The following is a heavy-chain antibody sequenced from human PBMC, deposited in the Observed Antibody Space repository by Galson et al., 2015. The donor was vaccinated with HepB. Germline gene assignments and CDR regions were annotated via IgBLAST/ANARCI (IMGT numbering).Heavy chain of an antibody. V-gene: IGHV3-33*06. D-gene: IGHD3-3*01. CDR1: GFTFSSYG. Sequence: SLRLSCAASGFTFSSYGMHWVRQAPGKGLEWVAVIWYDGSNKYYADSVKGRFTISRDNSKNTLYLQMNSLRAEDTAVYYCANALSFGVVPRDYWGQGTLVTVSS. J-gene: IGHJ4*02. CDR3: ANALSFGVVPRDY. CDR2: IWYDGSNK.